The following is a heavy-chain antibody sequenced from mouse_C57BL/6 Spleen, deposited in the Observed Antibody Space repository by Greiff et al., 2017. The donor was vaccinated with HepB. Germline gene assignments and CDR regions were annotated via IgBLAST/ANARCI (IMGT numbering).Heavy chain of an antibody. CDR3: ARYPYLLEGAMDY. V-gene: IGHV1-61*01. D-gene: IGHD1-1*01. CDR2: IYPSDSET. Sequence: QVQLQQSGAELVRPGSSVKLSCKASGYTFTSYWMDWVKQRPGQGLEWIGNIYPSDSETHYNQKFKDKATLTVDKYSSTAYMQLSSLTSEDSAVYYCARYPYLLEGAMDYWGQGTSVTVSS. CDR1: GYTFTSYW. J-gene: IGHJ4*01.